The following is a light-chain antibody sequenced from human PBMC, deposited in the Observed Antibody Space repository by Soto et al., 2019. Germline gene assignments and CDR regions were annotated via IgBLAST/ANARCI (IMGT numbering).Light chain of an antibody. J-gene: IGKJ1*01. CDR1: QSISSY. CDR3: QQSYSTPPWT. CDR2: AAS. V-gene: IGKV1-39*01. Sequence: DIPMTQSPPSLSASVGDRVTITCRASQSISSYLNWYQQKPGKAPKLLIYAASSLQSGVPSRFSGSGSGTDFTLTISSLQPEDFATYYCQQSYSTPPWTFGQGTKVEIK.